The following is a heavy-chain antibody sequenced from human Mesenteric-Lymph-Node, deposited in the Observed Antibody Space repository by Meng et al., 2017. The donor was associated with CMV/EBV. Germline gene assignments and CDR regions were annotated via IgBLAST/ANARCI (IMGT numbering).Heavy chain of an antibody. J-gene: IGHJ6*02. D-gene: IGHD4-17*01. CDR1: GGSVSSGIHY. CDR2: IYYSGST. Sequence: SETLSLTCTVSGGSVSSGIHYWSWIRQPPGKGLEWIGYIYYSGSTNYNPSLKSRVTISVDTSKNQFSLKLSSVTAADTAVYYCARLRTTVTHYYYGMDVWGQGTTVTVSS. V-gene: IGHV4-61*01. CDR3: ARLRTTVTHYYYGMDV.